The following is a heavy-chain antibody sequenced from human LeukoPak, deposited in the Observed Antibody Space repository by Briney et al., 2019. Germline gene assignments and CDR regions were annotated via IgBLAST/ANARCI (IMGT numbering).Heavy chain of an antibody. CDR2: ISWSSGSI. CDR3: AKGPSGFWSGYFQDY. CDR1: GFTFDDYA. Sequence: GGSLRLSCAASGFTFDDYAMYWVRQAPGKGLEWVSGISWSSGSIGYADSVKGRFTISRDNAKNSLYLQMNSLRAEDTALYYCAKGPSGFWSGYFQDYWGQGTLVTVSS. J-gene: IGHJ4*02. D-gene: IGHD3-3*01. V-gene: IGHV3-9*01.